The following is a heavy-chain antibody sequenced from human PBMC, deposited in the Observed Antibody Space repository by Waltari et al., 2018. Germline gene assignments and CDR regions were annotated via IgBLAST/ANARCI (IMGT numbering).Heavy chain of an antibody. CDR2: IRSKTYGETT. V-gene: IGHV3-49*04. Sequence: EVQLVESGGGLVQPGRSLRVSWRASGFNFGDFAMSWVRQAQGKGLEWVGFIRSKTYGETTEYDASVQDRFFISRDDSESIAYLQMTSLKTEDTAMYFCTRYYYDRSGYHFDFWGQGTLVTVSS. CDR1: GFNFGDFA. D-gene: IGHD3-22*01. CDR3: TRYYYDRSGYHFDF. J-gene: IGHJ4*02.